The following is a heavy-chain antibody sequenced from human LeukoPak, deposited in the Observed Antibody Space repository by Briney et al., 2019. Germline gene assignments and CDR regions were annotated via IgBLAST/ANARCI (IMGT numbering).Heavy chain of an antibody. CDR3: VGGSTTNVMGAI. D-gene: IGHD2-2*01. V-gene: IGHV3-11*06. Sequence: PGGSLRLSCAASGFTFSDYYMSWIRQAPGKGLEWVSYISGSSSYTNYADSVKGRFTISRDNAKNSLYLQMNSLRAEDAAVYFCVGGSTTNVMGAIWGQGTLVTVSS. CDR1: GFTFSDYY. J-gene: IGHJ4*02. CDR2: ISGSSSYT.